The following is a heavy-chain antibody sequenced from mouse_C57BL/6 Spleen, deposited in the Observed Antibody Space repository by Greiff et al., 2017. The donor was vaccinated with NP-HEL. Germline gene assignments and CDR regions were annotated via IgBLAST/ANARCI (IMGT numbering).Heavy chain of an antibody. CDR1: GYTFTSYW. V-gene: IGHV1-59*01. Sequence: VQLQQSGAELVRPGTSVKLSCKASGYTFTSYWMHWVKQRPGQGLEWIGVIDPSDSYTNYNQKFKGKATLTVDTSSSTAYMQLSSLTSEDSAVYYCARWSNYFDYWGQGTTLTVSS. CDR3: ARWSNYFDY. CDR2: IDPSDSYT. J-gene: IGHJ2*01. D-gene: IGHD5-1*01.